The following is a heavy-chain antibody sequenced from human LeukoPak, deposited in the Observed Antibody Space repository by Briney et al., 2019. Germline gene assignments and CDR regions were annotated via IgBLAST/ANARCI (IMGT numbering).Heavy chain of an antibody. CDR3: AKGKYCSNTSCQPTYYYYYMDV. V-gene: IGHV3-23*01. CDR2: ITGSGGST. J-gene: IGHJ6*03. Sequence: GGSLRLSCAASGFTFSSYGMSWVRQAPGKGLEWVSAITGSGGSTYYADSVKGRITISRDNSENTLYLQMNSLRAEDTAVYYCAKGKYCSNTSCQPTYYYYYMDVWGKGTTVTIS. D-gene: IGHD2-2*01. CDR1: GFTFSSYG.